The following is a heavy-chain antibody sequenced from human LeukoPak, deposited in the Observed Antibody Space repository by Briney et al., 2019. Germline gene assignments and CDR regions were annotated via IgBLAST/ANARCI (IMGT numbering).Heavy chain of an antibody. CDR3: ARSSSSWYGRGDY. CDR1: DGSISTFY. D-gene: IGHD6-13*01. V-gene: IGHV4-4*07. Sequence: SETLSLTCTVSDGSISTFYWSWIRQSAGKGLEWIGRVYASGSTNYNPSLKSRVTMSVDTSNNQFSLKLSSVTAADTAVYYCARSSSSWYGRGDYWGQGTLVTVSS. CDR2: VYASGST. J-gene: IGHJ4*02.